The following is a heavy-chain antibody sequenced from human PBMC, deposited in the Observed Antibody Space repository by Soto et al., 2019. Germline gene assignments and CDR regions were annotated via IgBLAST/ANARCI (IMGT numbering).Heavy chain of an antibody. CDR2: ISGSGGST. CDR3: AKPSQVEVAATRANHFEY. CDR1: GFTFSSYA. Sequence: GGSLRLSCAASGFTFSSYAMSWVRQAPGKGLEWVSAISGSGGSTYYADSVKGRFTISRDNSKNTLYLQMNSLRAEDTAVYYCAKPSQVEVAATRANHFEYWGQGTLVTVSS. J-gene: IGHJ4*02. D-gene: IGHD2-15*01. V-gene: IGHV3-23*01.